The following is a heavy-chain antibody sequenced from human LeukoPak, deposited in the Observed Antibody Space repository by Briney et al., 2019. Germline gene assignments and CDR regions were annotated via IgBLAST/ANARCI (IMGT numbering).Heavy chain of an antibody. V-gene: IGHV4-59*01. D-gene: IGHD6-13*01. CDR1: GVSISRDY. CDR3: ARDRPGGSSLDY. J-gene: IGHJ4*02. Sequence: SETLSLTCTVSGVSISRDYWSWIRQPPGKGLEWIGYIYYTGSTNYNPSLKSRVTISVDTSKNQFSLKLSSVTAADTAVYYCARDRPGGSSLDYWGQGTLVTVSS. CDR2: IYYTGST.